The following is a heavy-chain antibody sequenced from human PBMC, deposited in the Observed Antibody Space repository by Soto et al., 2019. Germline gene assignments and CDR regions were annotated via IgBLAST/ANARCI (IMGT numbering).Heavy chain of an antibody. CDR3: AREQIGGVPAANYYMDV. Sequence: ASVKVSCKASGYTFTSYDINWVRQATGQGLEWMGWMNPNSGNTGYAQKFQGRVTMTRNTSISTAYMELSSLRSEDTAVYYCAREQIGGVPAANYYMDVWGKGTTVTVSS. J-gene: IGHJ6*03. V-gene: IGHV1-8*01. CDR2: MNPNSGNT. D-gene: IGHD2-2*01. CDR1: GYTFTSYD.